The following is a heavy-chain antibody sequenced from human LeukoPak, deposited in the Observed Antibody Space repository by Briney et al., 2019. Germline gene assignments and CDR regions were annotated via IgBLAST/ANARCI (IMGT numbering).Heavy chain of an antibody. V-gene: IGHV3-30*04. CDR3: ARVANAGDYYYYYMDV. CDR1: GFFFSTFA. Sequence: GGSLRLSCTASGFFFSTFAMHWVRQAPGKGLEWVAVISYDGSNKYYADSVKGRFTISRDNSKNTLYLQMNSLRAEDTAVYYCARVANAGDYYYYYMDVWGKGTTVTVSS. J-gene: IGHJ6*03. CDR2: ISYDGSNK. D-gene: IGHD1-1*01.